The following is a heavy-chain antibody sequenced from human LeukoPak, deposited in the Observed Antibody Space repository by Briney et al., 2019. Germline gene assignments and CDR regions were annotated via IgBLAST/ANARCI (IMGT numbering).Heavy chain of an antibody. CDR2: VSFEGSNK. CDR1: GFTFSRYG. J-gene: IGHJ6*02. V-gene: IGHV3-30*03. Sequence: GRSLRLSCAASGFTFSRYGMHWVRQAPGKGLEWVAVVSFEGSNKYYADSVKGRFTISRDNSKNTLSLQMNSLRAEDTAVYYCARAAMVRAINGGYYYGMDVWGQGTTVTVSS. CDR3: ARAAMVRAINGGYYYGMDV. D-gene: IGHD3-10*01.